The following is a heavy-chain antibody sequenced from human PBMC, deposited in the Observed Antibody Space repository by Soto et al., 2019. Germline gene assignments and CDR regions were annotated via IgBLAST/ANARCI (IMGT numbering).Heavy chain of an antibody. CDR3: ARDLVSSSGTIDY. D-gene: IGHD6-6*01. CDR1: GFTFSSYA. J-gene: IGHJ4*02. V-gene: IGHV3-30-3*01. Sequence: GGSLRLSCAASGFTFSSYAMHWVRQAPGKGLEWVAVISYDGSNKYYADSVKGRFTISRDNSKNTLYLQMNSLRAEDTAVYYCARDLVSSSGTIDYWGQGTLVTAPQ. CDR2: ISYDGSNK.